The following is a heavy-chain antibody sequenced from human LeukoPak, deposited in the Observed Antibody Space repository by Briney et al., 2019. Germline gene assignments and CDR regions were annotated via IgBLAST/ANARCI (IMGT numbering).Heavy chain of an antibody. J-gene: IGHJ4*02. V-gene: IGHV3-23*01. CDR2: ITGSGDTA. CDR3: VKDYSTIAAAANPLFDY. CDR1: GFTFSSYA. D-gene: IGHD6-25*01. Sequence: GGSLRLSCAASGFTFSSYAVSWVRQAPGKGLEWVSSITGSGDTAFYADSVKGRCTISRDNSKNILYLQMHSLRVEDTAVYYCVKDYSTIAAAANPLFDYWGQGALVTVSS.